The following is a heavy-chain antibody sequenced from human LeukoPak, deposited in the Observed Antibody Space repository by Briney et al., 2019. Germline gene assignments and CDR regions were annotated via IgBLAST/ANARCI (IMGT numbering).Heavy chain of an antibody. J-gene: IGHJ4*02. CDR2: TRNEANSYTT. Sequence: PGGSLRLPCAASGFTFSVHYMDWVRQAPGKGLEWVGRTRNEANSYTTEYAASVKGRFTISRDDSKNSLYLQMSSLKTEDTAVYYCARVRSGSYYFDYWGQGTLVTVSS. D-gene: IGHD3-3*01. CDR3: ARVRSGSYYFDY. V-gene: IGHV3-72*01. CDR1: GFTFSVHY.